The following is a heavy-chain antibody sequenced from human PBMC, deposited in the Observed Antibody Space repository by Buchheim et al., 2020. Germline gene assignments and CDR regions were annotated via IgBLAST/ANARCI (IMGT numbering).Heavy chain of an antibody. V-gene: IGHV3-7*01. J-gene: IGHJ4*02. CDR2: IKQDGSKE. CDR1: GFTFSSYW. Sequence: EVQLVESGGGLVQPGGSLRLSCVVSGFTFSSYWMSWVRQAPGKGLEWVANIKQDGSKENYVDSVKGRFTTSRDNAKNYLYLQMNSLRAEDTAVYYCARIWGIVYWGQGTL. D-gene: IGHD3-16*01. CDR3: ARIWGIVY.